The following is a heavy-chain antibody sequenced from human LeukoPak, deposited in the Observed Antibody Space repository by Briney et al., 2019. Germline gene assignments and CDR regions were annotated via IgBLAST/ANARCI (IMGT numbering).Heavy chain of an antibody. CDR3: ARGNDFWSLDY. CDR2: VNSVGNTT. J-gene: IGHJ4*02. V-gene: IGHV3-74*03. Sequence: PGGSLRLSCAASGFTLRNNWMHWVRQAPGKGLVWVSRVNSVGNTTTYADSVKGRFTISRDNAKNTLYLQMNSLRAEDTAVYYCARGNDFWSLDYWGQGTLVTVSS. D-gene: IGHD3-3*01. CDR1: GFTLRNNW.